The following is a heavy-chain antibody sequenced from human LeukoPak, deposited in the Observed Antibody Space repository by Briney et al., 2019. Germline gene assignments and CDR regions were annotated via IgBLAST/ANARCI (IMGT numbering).Heavy chain of an antibody. V-gene: IGHV4-34*01. Sequence: SEPLSLTCTVYGGSLSGSYWSWIRQPPGKGLEWIGEINHSARTHYKPSLTSRVTISVDTSKNQSSLKLSSVSAAETAAYYCARGLARSGIMDYCDDWGEGTLVTVAS. J-gene: IGHJ4*02. CDR2: INHSART. CDR1: GGSLSGSY. CDR3: ARGLARSGIMDYCDD. D-gene: IGHD3-10*01.